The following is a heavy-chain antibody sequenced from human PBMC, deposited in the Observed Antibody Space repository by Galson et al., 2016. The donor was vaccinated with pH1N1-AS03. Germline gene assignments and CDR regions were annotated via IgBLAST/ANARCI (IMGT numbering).Heavy chain of an antibody. CDR1: GYTFSRYY. J-gene: IGHJ4*02. Sequence: SVKVSCKVSGYTFSRYYMHWMRQAPGQGPEWMGVIDPSIGSTTYAQKFQGRVNMTRDTATTTAYMELRGLRSDDTAVYYCATYGSGSRGGFDYWGQGALITVSS. CDR3: ATYGSGSRGGFDY. CDR2: IDPSIGST. D-gene: IGHD3-10*01. V-gene: IGHV1-46*01.